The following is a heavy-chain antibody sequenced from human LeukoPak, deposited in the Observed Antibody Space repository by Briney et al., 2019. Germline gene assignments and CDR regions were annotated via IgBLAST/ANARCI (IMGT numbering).Heavy chain of an antibody. CDR3: AKDLTEEAYCGGDCYAAFFDP. J-gene: IGHJ5*02. CDR2: ISGSGGST. D-gene: IGHD2-21*01. CDR1: GFTFSSYA. V-gene: IGHV3-23*01. Sequence: GGSLRLSCAASGFTFSSYAMSWVRQAPGKGLEWVSAISGSGGSTYYADSVKGRFTISRDNSRNTLYLQMNSLRAEDTAVYYCAKDLTEEAYCGGDCYAAFFDPWGQGTLVTVSS.